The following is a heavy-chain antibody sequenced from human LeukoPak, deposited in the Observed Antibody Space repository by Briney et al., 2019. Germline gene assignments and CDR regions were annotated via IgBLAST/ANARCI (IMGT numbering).Heavy chain of an antibody. CDR3: ARGVRTTWYSHWFDP. J-gene: IGHJ5*02. Sequence: ASVKVSCKASGYTFTSYGISWVRQAPGQGLEWMGWMNPNTGNTGYAQKFQGRVTMTRDTSISTAYMEVSSLRSDDTAVYYCARGVRTTWYSHWFDPWGQGTLVTVSS. CDR1: GYTFTSYG. V-gene: IGHV1-8*01. CDR2: MNPNTGNT. D-gene: IGHD2-2*01.